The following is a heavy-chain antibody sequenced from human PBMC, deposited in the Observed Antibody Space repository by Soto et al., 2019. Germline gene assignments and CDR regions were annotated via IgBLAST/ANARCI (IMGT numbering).Heavy chain of an antibody. CDR2: ISGSGGST. V-gene: IGHV3-23*01. CDR1: GFTFSSSA. J-gene: IGHJ4*02. D-gene: IGHD6-13*01. CDR3: AKENGYSSSWFEFDY. Sequence: GGSLRLSCAASGFTFSSSAMGWVRQAPVKGLEWVSAISGSGGSTYYADSVKGRFTISRDNSKNTLYLQMNSLRAEDTAVYYCAKENGYSSSWFEFDYWGQGTLVTVSS.